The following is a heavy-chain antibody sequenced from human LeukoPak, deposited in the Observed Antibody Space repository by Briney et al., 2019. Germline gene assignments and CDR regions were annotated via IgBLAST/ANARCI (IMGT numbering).Heavy chain of an antibody. J-gene: IGHJ3*01. D-gene: IGHD6-19*01. V-gene: IGHV3-21*01. CDR1: GFTFSSFN. CDR3: ARTSWLVKRDDAFDL. Sequence: GGSLRLSCAASGFTFSSFNMNWVRQAPGKGLERVSSISSDIYYADSFKGRFTISRDNVKNSLFLQMNSLRAEDTALYYCARTSWLVKRDDAFDLWGQGTMVTV. CDR2: ISSDI.